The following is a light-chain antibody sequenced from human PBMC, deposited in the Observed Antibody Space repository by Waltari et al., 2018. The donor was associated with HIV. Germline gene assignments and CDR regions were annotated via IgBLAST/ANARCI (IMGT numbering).Light chain of an antibody. CDR3: QQYYSTPWT. V-gene: IGKV4-1*01. CDR2: MAS. Sequence: DIVMTQSPDSLAVSLGERATVNCKSSQRLLFSSNNKNYFAWYQQKPGQPPKLLFYMASTRESGVPDRFSGSGSGTDFTLTISSLQAEDVAVYYCQQYYSTPWTFGQGTKVEIK. CDR1: QRLLFSSNNKNY. J-gene: IGKJ1*01.